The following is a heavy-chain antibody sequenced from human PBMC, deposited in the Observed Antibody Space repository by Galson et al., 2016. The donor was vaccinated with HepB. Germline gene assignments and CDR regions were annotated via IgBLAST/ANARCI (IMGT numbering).Heavy chain of an antibody. CDR3: AFSWGGCSSTTCYFDFDF. Sequence: GLVWVARINRDASTRAYADSVRGRFTISRDNAKNTLSLQMDSLRAEDTAVYYCAFSWGGCSSTTCYFDFDFWGQGTLVTVSS. D-gene: IGHD2-2*01. V-gene: IGHV3-74*01. CDR2: INRDASTR. J-gene: IGHJ4*02.